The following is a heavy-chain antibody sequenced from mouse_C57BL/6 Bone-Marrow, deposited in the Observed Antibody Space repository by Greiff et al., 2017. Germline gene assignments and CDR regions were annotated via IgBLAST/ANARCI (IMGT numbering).Heavy chain of an antibody. Sequence: QVQLQQPVAELVKPGASVTLSCTASGYTFTSSWMHWVKQRPGRGLEWIGRIDPTSGGTKYPAKFTSTATLTVDKPSSTAYMQLSSLTSEDSAVYYCARAYDGSSDYGRDYWGQGTSVTVSS. D-gene: IGHD1-1*01. J-gene: IGHJ4*01. V-gene: IGHV1-72*01. CDR2: IDPTSGGT. CDR3: ARAYDGSSDYGRDY. CDR1: GYTFTSSW.